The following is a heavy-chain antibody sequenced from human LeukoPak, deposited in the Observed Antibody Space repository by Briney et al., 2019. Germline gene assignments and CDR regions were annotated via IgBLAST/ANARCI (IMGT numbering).Heavy chain of an antibody. D-gene: IGHD1-14*01. CDR2: ISSSSSTI. CDR1: GFTFSSYS. J-gene: IGHJ4*02. CDR3: ARDPSSDNAY. V-gene: IGHV3-48*04. Sequence: GGSLRLSCAASGFTFSSYSMNWVRQAPGKGLEWVSYISSSSSTIYYADSVRGRFTISRDDAKNSLYLQMNSLRVEDTAVYYCARDPSSDNAYWGQGTLVTVSS.